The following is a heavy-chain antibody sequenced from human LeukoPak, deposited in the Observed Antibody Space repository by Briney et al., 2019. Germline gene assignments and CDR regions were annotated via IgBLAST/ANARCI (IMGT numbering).Heavy chain of an antibody. D-gene: IGHD3-22*01. CDR1: GFTFSGYY. V-gene: IGHV3-11*05. Sequence: PGGSLRLSCVASGFTFSGYYMSWIRQAPGKGLEWISYISSSSSSTNYADSVKGRFTISRDNPKNSLYLLMNSLRAEDTAMYYCARDFIHRSGEANYWGQGTLVTVSS. J-gene: IGHJ4*02. CDR3: ARDFIHRSGEANY. CDR2: ISSSSSST.